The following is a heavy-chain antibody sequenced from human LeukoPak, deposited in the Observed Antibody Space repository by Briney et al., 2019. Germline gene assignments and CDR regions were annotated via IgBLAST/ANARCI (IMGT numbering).Heavy chain of an antibody. CDR1: GFTFSSCA. D-gene: IGHD3-22*01. CDR2: ISASGTST. J-gene: IGHJ4*02. CDR3: AKTSGYYDF. V-gene: IGHV3-23*01. Sequence: GGSLRLSCATSGFTFSSCAMSWVRQAPGKGLEWVSLISASGTSTYSPDSVKGRFTISRDNSKNTLYLQMSSLRAEDTALYYCAKTSGYYDFLGQGTLVTVSS.